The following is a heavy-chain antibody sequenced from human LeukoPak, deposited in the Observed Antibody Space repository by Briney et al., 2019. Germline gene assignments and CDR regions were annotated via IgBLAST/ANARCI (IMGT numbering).Heavy chain of an antibody. D-gene: IGHD2-15*01. Sequence: PGGSLRLSCAASGFSFSSYGMHWVRQAPGRGLEWMAFIRYDGSNKYYTDSVTGRFTISRDNSKNTLYLQMNSLRAEDTAVYYCAKQYCSGGSCYSGDYFDYWGQGTLVTVSS. V-gene: IGHV3-30*02. J-gene: IGHJ4*02. CDR2: IRYDGSNK. CDR3: AKQYCSGGSCYSGDYFDY. CDR1: GFSFSSYG.